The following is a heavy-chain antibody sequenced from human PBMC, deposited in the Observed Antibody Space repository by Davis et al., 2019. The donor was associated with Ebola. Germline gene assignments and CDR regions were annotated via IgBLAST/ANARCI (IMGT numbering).Heavy chain of an antibody. CDR1: GFIFSSYA. CDR2: ISVRSIT. D-gene: IGHD4-17*01. V-gene: IGHV3-23*01. J-gene: IGHJ5*02. CDR3: AKVHPPTTVTTGWFDP. Sequence: PGGSLRLSCAASGFIFSSYAVSWVRQAPGKGLEWVSSISVRSITYHADSVKGRFTISRDNSKNTLYLQMNSLRAEDTAVYYCAKVHPPTTVTTGWFDPWGQGTLVTASS.